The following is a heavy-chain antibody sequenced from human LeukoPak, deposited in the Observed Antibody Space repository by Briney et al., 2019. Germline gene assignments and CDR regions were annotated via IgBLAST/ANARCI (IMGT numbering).Heavy chain of an antibody. V-gene: IGHV4-61*09. CDR2: IYHTGST. D-gene: IGHD6-19*01. CDR1: GASISSESCY. CDR3: ARVLSGWYGMDV. J-gene: IGHJ6*02. Sequence: SETLSLTCTVSGASISSESCYWSWIRQPAGKGLEWIGHIYHTGSTNYNPSLKSRVTIPVDTSKNQFSLNLSSVTAADTAVYYCARVLSGWYGMDVWGQGTTVTVSS.